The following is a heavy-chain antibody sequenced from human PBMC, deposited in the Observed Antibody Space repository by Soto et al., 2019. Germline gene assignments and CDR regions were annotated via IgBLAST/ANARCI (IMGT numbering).Heavy chain of an antibody. CDR2: ISAYNGNT. Sequence: ASVKVSCKASGYTFTSYGISWVRQAPGQGLKWMGWISAYNGNTNYAQKLQGRVTMTTDTSTSTAYMELRSLRSDDTAVYYCASKRITMILVVIHVYYYGMDVWGKGTTVTVSS. CDR3: ASKRITMILVVIHVYYYGMDV. CDR1: GYTFTSYG. D-gene: IGHD3-22*01. V-gene: IGHV1-18*01. J-gene: IGHJ6*04.